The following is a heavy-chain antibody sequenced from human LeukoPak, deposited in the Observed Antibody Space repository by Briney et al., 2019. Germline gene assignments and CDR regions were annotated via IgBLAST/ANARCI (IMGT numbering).Heavy chain of an antibody. CDR3: ARDWNRYAY. Sequence: SETLSLTCTVSGGSISSGSFYWSWIRQPAGKGLEWIGRFHTSGRTNYNPSLKSRVTISVDTSKNQFSLQLSSVTAADTAVYYCARDWNRYAYWGQGTLVTVSS. CDR2: FHTSGRT. CDR1: GGSISSGSFY. D-gene: IGHD1-1*01. J-gene: IGHJ4*02. V-gene: IGHV4-61*02.